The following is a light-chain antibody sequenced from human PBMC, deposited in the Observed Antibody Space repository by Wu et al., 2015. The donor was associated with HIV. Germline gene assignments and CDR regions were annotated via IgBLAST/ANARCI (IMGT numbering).Light chain of an antibody. Sequence: DIVLTQSPASLSLSPGERVTLSCRASQNVNNYLAWYQQKPGQAPRLLIYDASNRAKGIPTRFTGSGSGTDFSLTISSLEPEDFTIYYCQQRRTWPLTFGQGTRLXIK. J-gene: IGKJ5*01. CDR2: DAS. V-gene: IGKV3-11*01. CDR3: QQRRTWPLT. CDR1: QNVNNY.